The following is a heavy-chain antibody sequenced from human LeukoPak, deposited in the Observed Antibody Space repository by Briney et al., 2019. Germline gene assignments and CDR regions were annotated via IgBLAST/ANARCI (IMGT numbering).Heavy chain of an antibody. J-gene: IGHJ4*02. CDR1: GYTFTSYD. V-gene: IGHV1-8*01. Sequence: ASVKVSCKASGYTFTSYDINWVRQATGQGLEWMGWMNPNSGNTGYAQKFQGRVTMTRNTSISTAYVELSSLRSEDTAVYYCATSYYYGSGSYRLLDYWGQGTLVTVSS. D-gene: IGHD3-10*01. CDR2: MNPNSGNT. CDR3: ATSYYYGSGSYRLLDY.